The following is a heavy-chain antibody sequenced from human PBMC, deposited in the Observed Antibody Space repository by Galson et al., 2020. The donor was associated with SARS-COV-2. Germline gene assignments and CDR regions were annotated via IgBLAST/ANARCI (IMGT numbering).Heavy chain of an antibody. D-gene: IGHD3-22*01. CDR3: AKDHDGVYYDSSAYAHYYYYMDV. CDR2: ISGSGVTT. J-gene: IGHJ6*03. Sequence: LGESLKISCAASGFTFSSYGMSWVRQAPGKGLEWVSAISGSGVTTYYTDSVKGRFTISRDNSKNTLYLQMNSLRAEDTAVYFCAKDHDGVYYDSSAYAHYYYYMDVWGKGTSVTVSS. CDR1: GFTFSSYG. V-gene: IGHV3-23*01.